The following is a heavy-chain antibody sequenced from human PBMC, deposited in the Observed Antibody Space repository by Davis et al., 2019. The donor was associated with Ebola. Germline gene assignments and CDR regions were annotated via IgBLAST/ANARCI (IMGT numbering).Heavy chain of an antibody. V-gene: IGHV1-46*01. Sequence: ASVKVSCKASGYTFTNYYMHWVRQAPGQGLEWMGMINPNDGRTIYAQKFQGRVTVTRDTSTTTVYMDLSSLRSEDTALYYCAKDEGGSYSGVSDAFDIWGQGTMVTVSS. CDR1: GYTFTNYY. CDR2: INPNDGRT. J-gene: IGHJ3*02. D-gene: IGHD1-26*01. CDR3: AKDEGGSYSGVSDAFDI.